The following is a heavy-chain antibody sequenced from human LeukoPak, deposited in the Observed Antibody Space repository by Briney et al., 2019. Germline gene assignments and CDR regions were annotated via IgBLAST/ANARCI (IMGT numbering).Heavy chain of an antibody. CDR2: ISISNSYI. V-gene: IGHV3-21*05. J-gene: IGHJ5*02. CDR1: GFTFSSYS. CDR3: ARDSELLVWLPDSDL. Sequence: GGSLRLSCAASGFTFSSYSMNWVRQARGKGLGWVSYISISNSYIYYADSVKGRFTFSRDNAKNSVYLQMNSMRAADTAVYSCARDSELLVWLPDSDLWGQGTLVTVSS. D-gene: IGHD3-3*01.